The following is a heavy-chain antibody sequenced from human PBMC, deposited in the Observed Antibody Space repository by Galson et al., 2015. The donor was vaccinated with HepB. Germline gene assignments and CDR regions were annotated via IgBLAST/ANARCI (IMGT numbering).Heavy chain of an antibody. D-gene: IGHD2-21*02. CDR3: AREVVRAYCGGDCHEYGMDV. J-gene: IGHJ6*02. CDR1: GGSISSGDYY. V-gene: IGHV4-30-4*01. CDR2: IYYSGST. Sequence: TLSLTCTVSGGSISSGDYYWSWIRQPPGKGLEWIGYIYYSGSTYYNPSLKSRVTISVDTSKNQFSLKLSSVTAADTAVYYCAREVVRAYCGGDCHEYGMDVWGQGTTVTVSS.